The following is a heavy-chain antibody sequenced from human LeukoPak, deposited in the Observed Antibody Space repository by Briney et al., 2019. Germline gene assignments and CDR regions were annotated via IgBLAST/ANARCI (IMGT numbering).Heavy chain of an antibody. J-gene: IGHJ5*02. CDR2: INPNSGNT. D-gene: IGHD3-10*01. Sequence: ASVKVSCKTSGYTFTGYYIHWVRQAPGQGLEWMGWINPNSGNTGYAQKFQGRVTMTRNTSISTAYMELSSLRSEDTAVYYCARMYYFDSGSDNWFDPWGQGTLVTVSS. CDR1: GYTFTGYY. CDR3: ARMYYFDSGSDNWFDP. V-gene: IGHV1-8*02.